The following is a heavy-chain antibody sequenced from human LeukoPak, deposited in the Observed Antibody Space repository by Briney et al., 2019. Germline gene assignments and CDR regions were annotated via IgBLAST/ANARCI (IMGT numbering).Heavy chain of an antibody. J-gene: IGHJ4*02. CDR3: AGIAVAGYRGDY. CDR1: GYSISSGYY. V-gene: IGHV4-38-2*02. D-gene: IGHD6-19*01. Sequence: PSETLSLTCTVSGYSISSGYYWGWIRQPPGKGLEWIGSIYHSGSTYYNPSLKSRVTISVDTSKNQFSLKLSSVTAADTAVYYCAGIAVAGYRGDYWGQGTLVTVSS. CDR2: IYHSGST.